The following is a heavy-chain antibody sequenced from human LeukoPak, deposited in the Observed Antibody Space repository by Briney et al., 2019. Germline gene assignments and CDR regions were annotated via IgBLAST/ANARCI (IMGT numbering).Heavy chain of an antibody. CDR1: GFTFSSYA. D-gene: IGHD3-3*01. CDR2: ISYDGSNK. J-gene: IGHJ4*02. CDR3: ARDLTFWYGHFDY. V-gene: IGHV3-30*04. Sequence: GGSLRLSCAASGFTFSSYAMHWVRQAPGKGLEWVAVISYDGSNKYYADSVKGRFTISRDNSKNTLYLQMNSLRAEDTAVYYCARDLTFWYGHFDYWGQGTLVTVSS.